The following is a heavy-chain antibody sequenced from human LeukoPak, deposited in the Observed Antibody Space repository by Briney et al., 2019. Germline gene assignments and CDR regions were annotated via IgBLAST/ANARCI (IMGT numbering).Heavy chain of an antibody. V-gene: IGHV3-7*01. CDR2: IDQNGGEE. Sequence: AGGSLRLSCAASGFIFSNYWVSWVRQAPGKGLEWVANIDQNGGEEYYVDSVKGRFTISRDNAKKSVYLQMNSLRAEDTAVYYCVRRHSSGWPMFDYWGQGTLVTVSS. D-gene: IGHD6-19*01. CDR1: GFIFSNYW. CDR3: VRRHSSGWPMFDY. J-gene: IGHJ4*02.